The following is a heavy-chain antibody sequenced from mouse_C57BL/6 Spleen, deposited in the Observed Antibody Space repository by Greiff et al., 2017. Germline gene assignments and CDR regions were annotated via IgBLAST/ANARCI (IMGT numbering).Heavy chain of an antibody. CDR2: IDPSDSET. J-gene: IGHJ2*01. CDR1: GYTFTSYW. Sequence: QVQLQQPGAELVRPGSSVKLSCKASGYTFTSYWMHWVKQRPIQGLEWIGNIDPSDSETYYNQQFKDKATLTVDKSSSTAYMQLSSLTSEDSAVYYCARGRGTGYWGQGTTLTFSS. V-gene: IGHV1-52*01. D-gene: IGHD3-3*01. CDR3: ARGRGTGY.